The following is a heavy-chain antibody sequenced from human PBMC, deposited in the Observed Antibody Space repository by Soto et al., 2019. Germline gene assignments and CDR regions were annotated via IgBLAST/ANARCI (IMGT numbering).Heavy chain of an antibody. CDR1: VFKFTNYG. J-gene: IGHJ5*02. CDR3: ARDSDYYSNSGWLDP. D-gene: IGHD4-4*01. CDR2: IWYDGSNK. V-gene: IGHV3-33*01. Sequence: GWYLGLCCAYTVFKFTNYGLQWVRQAPGKGLEWVTVIWYDGSNKQYADSVKGRFTIYRDDSKDTLYLQMNSLRAEDTAVYCCARDSDYYSNSGWLDPWGEGTLVTVSS.